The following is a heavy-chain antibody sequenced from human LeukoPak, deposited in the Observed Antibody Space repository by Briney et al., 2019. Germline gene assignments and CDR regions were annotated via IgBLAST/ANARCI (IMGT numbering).Heavy chain of an antibody. CDR3: ARHDFWSGYHYYYYGMDV. CDR2: IYYSGST. J-gene: IGHJ6*02. V-gene: IGHV4-31*03. Sequence: SETLSLTCTVSGGSISSCGYYWSWIRQHPGKGLEWIGYIYYSGSTYYNPSLKSRVTISVDTSKNQFSLKLSSVTAADTAVYYCARHDFWSGYHYYYYGMDVWGQGTTVTVSS. D-gene: IGHD3-3*01. CDR1: GGSISSCGYY.